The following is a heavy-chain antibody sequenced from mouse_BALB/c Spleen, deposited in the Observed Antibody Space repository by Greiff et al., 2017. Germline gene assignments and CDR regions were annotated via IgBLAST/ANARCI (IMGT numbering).Heavy chain of an antibody. Sequence: EVQRVESGGGLVKPGGSLKLSCAASAFTFSSYTMSWVRQTPEKRLEWVATISSGGSYTYYPDSVKGRFTISRDNAKNTLYLQMSSLKSEDTAMYYCTRDQGDYGYDDAMDYWGQGTSVTVSS. J-gene: IGHJ4*01. V-gene: IGHV5-6-4*01. CDR1: AFTFSSYT. CDR3: TRDQGDYGYDDAMDY. D-gene: IGHD2-2*01. CDR2: ISSGGSYT.